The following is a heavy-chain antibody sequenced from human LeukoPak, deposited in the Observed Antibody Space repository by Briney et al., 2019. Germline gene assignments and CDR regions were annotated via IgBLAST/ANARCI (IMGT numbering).Heavy chain of an antibody. CDR2: IKSKTNGGTT. CDR1: GFTFSNAW. D-gene: IGHD3-22*01. Sequence: GGSLRLSCAASGFTFSNAWMSWVRQAPGKGLEWVGRIKSKTNGGTTDYAAPVKGRFTISRDDSKNTLYLQMNSLKTEDTAVYYCTTGVLTMTNEFDYWGQGTLVTVSS. V-gene: IGHV3-15*01. J-gene: IGHJ4*02. CDR3: TTGVLTMTNEFDY.